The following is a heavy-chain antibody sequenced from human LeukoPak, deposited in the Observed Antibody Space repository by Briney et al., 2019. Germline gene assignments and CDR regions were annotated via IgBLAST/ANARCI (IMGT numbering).Heavy chain of an antibody. V-gene: IGHV4-59*01. J-gene: IGHJ4*02. CDR1: GGSISSYY. D-gene: IGHD2-2*01. Sequence: SETLSLTCAVSGGSISSYYWSWIRQPPGKGLEWIGYIYYSGSTNYNPSLKSRVTISVDTSKNQFSLKLSSVTAADTAVYYCARTAHIVVVTAVQYYFDYWGEGTLVTVSS. CDR3: ARTAHIVVVTAVQYYFDY. CDR2: IYYSGST.